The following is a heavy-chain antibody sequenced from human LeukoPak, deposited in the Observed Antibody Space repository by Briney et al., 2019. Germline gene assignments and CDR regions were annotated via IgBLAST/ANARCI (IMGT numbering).Heavy chain of an antibody. V-gene: IGHV3-30*19. D-gene: IGHD3-22*01. Sequence: GGSLRLSCAASGFTFSSYGMHWVRQAPGKGLEWVAVIWYDGSNKYYADSVKGRFTISGDNSKNTLYLQMNSLRAEDTAVYYCARSGDSSGWGAFDIWGQGTMVTVSS. CDR2: IWYDGSNK. CDR3: ARSGDSSGWGAFDI. CDR1: GFTFSSYG. J-gene: IGHJ3*02.